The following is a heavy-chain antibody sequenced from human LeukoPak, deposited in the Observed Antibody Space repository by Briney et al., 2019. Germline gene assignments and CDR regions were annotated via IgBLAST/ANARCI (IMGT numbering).Heavy chain of an antibody. Sequence: SETLSLTCTVSGGSVSSGSYYWSWIRQPPGKGLEWIGYIYYSGSTNYNPSLKSRVTISVDTFKNQFSLKLSSVTAADTAVYCCARDHPYYDILTGYSNSYFDYWGQGTLVTVSS. V-gene: IGHV4-61*01. CDR2: IYYSGST. D-gene: IGHD3-9*01. CDR3: ARDHPYYDILTGYSNSYFDY. J-gene: IGHJ4*02. CDR1: GGSVSSGSYY.